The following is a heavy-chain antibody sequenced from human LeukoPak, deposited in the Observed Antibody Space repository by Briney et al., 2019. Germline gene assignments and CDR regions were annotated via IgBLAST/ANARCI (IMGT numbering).Heavy chain of an antibody. CDR2: IIPIFGTA. J-gene: IGHJ5*02. V-gene: IGHV1-69*05. Sequence: ASVKVSCKASGGTFSSYAISWVRQAPGQGLEWMGGIIPIFGTANYAQKFQGRVTTTTDESTSTAYMELSSLRSEDTAVYYCASPYCSGGSCPTPKNWFDPWGQGTLVTVSS. CDR1: GGTFSSYA. D-gene: IGHD2-15*01. CDR3: ASPYCSGGSCPTPKNWFDP.